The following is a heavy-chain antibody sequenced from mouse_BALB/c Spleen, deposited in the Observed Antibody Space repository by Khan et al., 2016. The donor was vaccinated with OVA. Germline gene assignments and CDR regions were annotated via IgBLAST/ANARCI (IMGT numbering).Heavy chain of an antibody. V-gene: IGHV2-6-5*01. CDR2: IWAGGSK. Sequence: VQLQESGPGLVAPSQSLSITCTVSGFSLTDYAVSWIRQPPGKGLEWLGVIWAGGSKYYNLALKSRLSISKDNSKGQVFLKMNSLQTDDTAMYYCAKDPPYYAMDYGGQGTSVTVSS. CDR3: AKDPPYYAMDY. J-gene: IGHJ4*01. CDR1: GFSLTDYA.